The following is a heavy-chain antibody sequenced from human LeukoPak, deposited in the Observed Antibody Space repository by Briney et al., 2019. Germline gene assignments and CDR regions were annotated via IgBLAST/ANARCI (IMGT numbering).Heavy chain of an antibody. J-gene: IGHJ4*02. CDR2: ISGSGGST. D-gene: IGHD5-12*01. Sequence: GGSLRLSCAASGFTFSSYAMSWVRQAPGKGLEWVSAISGSGGSTYYADSEKGRFTISRDNSKNTLYLQMNSLRAEDTAVYYCAKDLGGFHARMATISVDYWGQGTLVTVSS. V-gene: IGHV3-23*01. CDR1: GFTFSSYA. CDR3: AKDLGGFHARMATISVDY.